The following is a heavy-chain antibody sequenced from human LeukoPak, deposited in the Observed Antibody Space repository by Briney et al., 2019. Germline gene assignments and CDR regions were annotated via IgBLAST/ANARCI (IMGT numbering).Heavy chain of an antibody. V-gene: IGHV3-74*01. CDR1: GFSFSTYW. D-gene: IGHD3-16*01. CDR3: GRGLGGRGGA. Sequence: PGGSLRLSCAASGFSFSTYWMHWVRQVPGTGPVWVSRTNADGSITDYTDSVKGRFTISRDNAKDTLYLQMNSLRPEDTAVYYCGRGLGGRGGAWGQGTLVTVSS. J-gene: IGHJ5*02. CDR2: TNADGSIT.